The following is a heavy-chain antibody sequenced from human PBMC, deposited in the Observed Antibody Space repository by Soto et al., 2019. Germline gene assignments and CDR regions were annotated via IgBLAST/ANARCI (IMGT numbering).Heavy chain of an antibody. CDR2: ISGSGATT. Sequence: PGGSLSLSCAASGFTFSTNPLNWCRQPPGKGPEWVSAISGSGATTYYADSVKGRFTISRDNSKTTLYLQMNSLRAEDTALYYCAKDLWAPDINWFDPWGQGTLVTVSS. CDR1: GFTFSTNP. V-gene: IGHV3-23*01. D-gene: IGHD2-21*01. CDR3: AKDLWAPDINWFDP. J-gene: IGHJ5*02.